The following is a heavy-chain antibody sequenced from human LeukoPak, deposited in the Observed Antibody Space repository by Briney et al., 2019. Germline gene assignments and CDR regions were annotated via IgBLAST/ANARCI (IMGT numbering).Heavy chain of an antibody. D-gene: IGHD6-25*01. CDR1: GGTFSSYA. J-gene: IGHJ4*02. V-gene: IGHV1-69*05. CDR3: ARDPSSDYTNTGFDY. CDR2: IIPIFGTA. Sequence: SVKVSCKASGGTFSSYAISRVRQAPGQGLEWMGRIIPIFGTANYAQKFQGRVTITTDESTSTAYMELSSLRSEDTAVYYCARDPSSDYTNTGFDYWGQGTLVTVSS.